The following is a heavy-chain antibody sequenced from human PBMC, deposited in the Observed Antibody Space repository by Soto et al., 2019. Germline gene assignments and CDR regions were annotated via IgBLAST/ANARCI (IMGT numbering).Heavy chain of an antibody. Sequence: EVQLLESGGGLVQPGGSLRLSCAASGCTFSSYAMSWVRQAPGKGLEWVSAISGSGGSTYYADSVKGRFTISRDNSKNTLYLQMNSLRAEDTAVYYCAKCSGVATGVADYWGQGTLVTVSS. CDR3: AKCSGVATGVADY. D-gene: IGHD5-12*01. J-gene: IGHJ4*02. CDR1: GCTFSSYA. V-gene: IGHV3-23*01. CDR2: ISGSGGST.